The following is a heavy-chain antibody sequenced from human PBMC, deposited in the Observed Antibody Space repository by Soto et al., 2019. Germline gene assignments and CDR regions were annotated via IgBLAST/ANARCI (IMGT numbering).Heavy chain of an antibody. CDR2: ISYDGSNK. CDR1: GFTFSSYG. Sequence: QVQLVESGGGVVQPGRSLRLSCAASGFTFSSYGMHWVRQAPGKGLEWVAVISYDGSNKYYADSVKGRFTISRDNSKNTLYLQMNSLRAEDTAVYYWAKAYTYGDDYGMDVWGQGTTVTVSS. D-gene: IGHD4-17*01. J-gene: IGHJ6*02. V-gene: IGHV3-30*18. CDR3: AKAYTYGDDYGMDV.